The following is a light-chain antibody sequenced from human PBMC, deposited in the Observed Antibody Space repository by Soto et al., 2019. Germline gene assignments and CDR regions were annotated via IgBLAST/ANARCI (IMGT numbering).Light chain of an antibody. Sequence: EIVLTQSPGTLSLSPGERATLSCRASQSVSRSYLAWYQQKPGRAPRLLVFGPSSRATGIPDRFSGSGSGTDFTLTITSLEPEDFAVYYCQLFGSSPKYTFGQGTKLEI. CDR1: QSVSRSY. J-gene: IGKJ2*01. V-gene: IGKV3-20*01. CDR2: GPS. CDR3: QLFGSSPKYT.